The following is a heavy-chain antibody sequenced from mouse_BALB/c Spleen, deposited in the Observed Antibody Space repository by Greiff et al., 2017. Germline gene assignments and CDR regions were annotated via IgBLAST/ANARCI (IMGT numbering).Heavy chain of an antibody. CDR3: TAIQYYGPFAY. D-gene: IGHD1-2*01. Sequence: EVMLVESGGGLVQPGGSMNLSCVASGFTFSNYWMNWVRQSPEKGLEWVAEIRLKSNNYATHYAESVKGRFTISRDDSKSSVYLQMNNLRAEDTGIYYCTAIQYYGPFAYWGQGTLVTVSA. J-gene: IGHJ3*01. CDR1: GFTFSNYW. V-gene: IGHV6-6*02. CDR2: IRLKSNNYAT.